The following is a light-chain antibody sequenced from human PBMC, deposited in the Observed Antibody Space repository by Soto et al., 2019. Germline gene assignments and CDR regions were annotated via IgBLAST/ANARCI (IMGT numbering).Light chain of an antibody. CDR1: QSVNKY. CDR3: QQRSDWPPIT. CDR2: DAS. V-gene: IGKV3-11*01. Sequence: EIVLTQSPATLSLSPGERATLSCMASQSVNKYLAWYRQKPGQPPRLLIYDASYRATGIPDRFSGSGSGTDFTLTISSLEPEDFAVYYCQQRSDWPPITFGQGTRLEI. J-gene: IGKJ5*01.